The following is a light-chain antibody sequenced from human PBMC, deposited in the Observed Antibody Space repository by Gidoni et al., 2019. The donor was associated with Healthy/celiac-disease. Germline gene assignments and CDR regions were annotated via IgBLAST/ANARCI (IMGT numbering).Light chain of an antibody. CDR1: QIVSSSY. CDR3: QQDGSSPLT. CDR2: GAS. Sequence: NVLSPSPGPLSFSTGERAPLSCRASQIVSSSYLAWYQQKPGQAPRLLIYGASSRATGIPDRFSGSGSGTDFTLTISRLEPEDFAVYYCQQDGSSPLTFXPXTKVDIK. J-gene: IGKJ3*01. V-gene: IGKV3-20*01.